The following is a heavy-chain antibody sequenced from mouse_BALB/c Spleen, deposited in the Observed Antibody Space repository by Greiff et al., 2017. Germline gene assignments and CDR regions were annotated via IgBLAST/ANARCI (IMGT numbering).Heavy chain of an antibody. Sequence: ESGPGLVKPSQSLSLTCSVTGYSITSGYYWNWIRQFPGNKLEWMGYISYDGSNNYNPSLKNRISITRDTSKNQFFLKLNSVTTEDTATYYCAETPNWYFDVGAQGPRSPSPQ. J-gene: IGHJ1*01. V-gene: IGHV3-6*02. CDR2: ISYDGSN. CDR1: GYSITSGYY. CDR3: AETPNWYFDV.